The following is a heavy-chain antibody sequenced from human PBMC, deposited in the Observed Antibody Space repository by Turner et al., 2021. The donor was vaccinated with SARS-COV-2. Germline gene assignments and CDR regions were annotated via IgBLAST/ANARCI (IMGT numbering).Heavy chain of an antibody. J-gene: IGHJ3*02. CDR2: ISSSSSYI. CDR1: GFTFSTYS. CDR3: ARARWHYYDSSGYYPDAFDI. Sequence: EAQLVESGGGLVKPGGSLRLSCAASGFTFSTYSMNWVRQAPGKGLEWVSSISSSSSYIYYADSVKGRFTISRDNAKNSLYLQMNSLRAEDTAVYYCARARWHYYDSSGYYPDAFDIWGQGTMVTVSS. D-gene: IGHD3-22*01. V-gene: IGHV3-21*01.